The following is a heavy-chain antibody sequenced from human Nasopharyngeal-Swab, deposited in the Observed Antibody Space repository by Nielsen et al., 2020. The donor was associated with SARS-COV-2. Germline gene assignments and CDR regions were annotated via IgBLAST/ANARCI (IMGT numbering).Heavy chain of an antibody. CDR2: INHSGST. J-gene: IGHJ6*03. V-gene: IGHV4-34*01. Sequence: SETLSLTCAVYGGSFSGYYWSWIRQPPGKGLEGIGEINHSGSTNYNPSLKSRVTISVDTSKNQFSLKLSSVTAADTAVYYCARERQLPQYYYYYYYMDVWGKGTTVTVSS. CDR1: GGSFSGYY. D-gene: IGHD2-2*01. CDR3: ARERQLPQYYYYYYYMDV.